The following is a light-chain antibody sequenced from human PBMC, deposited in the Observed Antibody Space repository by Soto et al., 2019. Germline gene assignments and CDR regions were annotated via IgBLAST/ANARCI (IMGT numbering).Light chain of an antibody. V-gene: IGKV1-33*01. CDR2: DAS. CDR3: QQFDHLPIS. J-gene: IGKJ4*01. CDR1: QDISNF. Sequence: DVRMTQSPSSLSASVGDRVTITCRASQDISNFLNWFQQKPGASPELLIHDASKLQIGVSSRFSGGGHGTEFTFTISSLPPEDIATYFCQQFDHLPISFGGGTKVEIQ.